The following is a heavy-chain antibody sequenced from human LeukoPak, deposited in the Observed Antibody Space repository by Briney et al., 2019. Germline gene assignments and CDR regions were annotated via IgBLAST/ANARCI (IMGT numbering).Heavy chain of an antibody. CDR3: AKIEYYAYVWGSPGLGAFDI. Sequence: GRSLRLSYPASGFTFSSYGMHWVRQAPGNGLEWVAVISNDGSNKYYADCGKGRFTISTDNSKNTLCLQINSERGKDTAVYFCAKIEYYAYVWGSPGLGAFDIWGQGTMVTVSS. CDR1: GFTFSSYG. J-gene: IGHJ3*02. V-gene: IGHV3-30*18. D-gene: IGHD3-16*01. CDR2: ISNDGSNK.